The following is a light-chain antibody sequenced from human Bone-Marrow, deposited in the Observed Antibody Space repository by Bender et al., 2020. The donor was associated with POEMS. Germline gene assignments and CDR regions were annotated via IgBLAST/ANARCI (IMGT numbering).Light chain of an antibody. J-gene: IGLJ2*01. CDR3: QTWGTGTVV. CDR1: SGHSTYA. CDR2: IDSEGSH. V-gene: IGLV4-69*01. Sequence: QVVLTQSPSASASLGASVKLTCTLSSGHSTYAIAWHQQQPEKGPRFLMKIDSEGSHTNGDGIPDRFSGSGSGTERYLTVSSLQSEDEAVYYCQTWGTGTVVFGGGTKLTVL.